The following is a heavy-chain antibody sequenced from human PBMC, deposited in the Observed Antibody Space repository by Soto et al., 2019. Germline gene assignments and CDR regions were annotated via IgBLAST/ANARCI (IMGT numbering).Heavy chain of an antibody. CDR1: GFTFSSYG. J-gene: IGHJ4*02. D-gene: IGHD3-22*01. CDR2: IWYDGSNK. V-gene: IGHV3-33*01. Sequence: PGGSLRLSCAASGFTFSSYGMHWVRQAPGKGLEWVAVIWYDGSNKYYADSVKGRFTISRDNSKNTLYLQMNSLRAEDTAVYYCARDVGYYDSSGYYGPVYWGQGTLVTVSS. CDR3: ARDVGYYDSSGYYGPVY.